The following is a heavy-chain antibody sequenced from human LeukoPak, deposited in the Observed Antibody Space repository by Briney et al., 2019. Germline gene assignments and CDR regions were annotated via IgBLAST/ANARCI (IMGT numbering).Heavy chain of an antibody. D-gene: IGHD4-17*01. CDR3: ANLLNDYGDYPFQH. J-gene: IGHJ1*01. CDR2: ISYDGSNK. Sequence: PGGTLRLSCAASGFTFSTYGMCWVRQAPGKGLGWVSVISYDGSNKYYADSVKGRFTISRDNSKNTLYLQMNSLRADDTPVYYCANLLNDYGDYPFQHWGQGTLVTVSS. V-gene: IGHV3-30*18. CDR1: GFTFSTYG.